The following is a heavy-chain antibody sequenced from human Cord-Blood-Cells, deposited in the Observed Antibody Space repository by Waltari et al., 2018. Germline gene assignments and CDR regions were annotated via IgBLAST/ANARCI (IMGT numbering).Heavy chain of an antibody. CDR1: GGSSRGYY. Sequence: QVQLQQWGAGLLKLSETLSLTCAVYGGSSRGYYWSWIRQPPGKGLEWIGEINHSGSTNYNPSLKSRVTISVDTSKNQFSLKLSSVTAADTAVYYCARRPYYYDSSGYLLVDYWGQGTLVTVSS. J-gene: IGHJ4*02. CDR3: ARRPYYYDSSGYLLVDY. D-gene: IGHD3-22*01. CDR2: INHSGST. V-gene: IGHV4-34*01.